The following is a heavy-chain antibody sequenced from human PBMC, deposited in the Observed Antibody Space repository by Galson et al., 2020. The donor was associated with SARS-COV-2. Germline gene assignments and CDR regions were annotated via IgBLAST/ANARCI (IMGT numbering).Heavy chain of an antibody. CDR2: INAYRGNT. CDR1: RYTFTNNG. V-gene: IGHV1-18*01. Sequence: ASVKVSCKAFRYTFTNNGISWVRQAPGQGLEWMGWINAYRGNTNYAQKLQGRVTMTTDTPTSKGYMDLRSQRSDDTGVYYCARWQESSGWGFFESWGQGTLVTVFS. CDR3: ARWQESSGWGFFES. D-gene: IGHD6-19*01. J-gene: IGHJ4*02.